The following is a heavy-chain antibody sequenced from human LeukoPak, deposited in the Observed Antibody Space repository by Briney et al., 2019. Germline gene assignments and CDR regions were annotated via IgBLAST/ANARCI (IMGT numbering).Heavy chain of an antibody. D-gene: IGHD1-14*01. CDR3: ARGNRPRGLGYYYGMDV. V-gene: IGHV1-8*01. CDR1: GYTFTSYD. J-gene: IGHJ6*02. CDR2: MNPNSGNT. Sequence: GASVKVSRKASGYTFTSYDINWVRQATGQGLEWMGWMNPNSGNTGYAQKFQGRVTMTRNTSISTAYMELSSLRSEDTAVYYCARGNRPRGLGYYYGMDVWGQGTTVTVSS.